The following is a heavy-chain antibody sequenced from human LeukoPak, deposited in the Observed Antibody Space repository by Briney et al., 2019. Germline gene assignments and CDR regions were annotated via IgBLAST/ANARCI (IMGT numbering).Heavy chain of an antibody. D-gene: IGHD3-22*01. CDR2: IYYSGST. V-gene: IGHV4-30-4*08. J-gene: IGHJ5*02. CDR3: ARVLKYYDNLFDP. CDR1: GGSISSGDYY. Sequence: SETLSLTCTVSGGSISSGDYYWSWIRQPPGKGLEWIGYIYYSGSTYYNPSLKSRVTISVDTSKNLFSLKLSSVTAADTAVYYCARVLKYYDNLFDPWGQGTLVTVSS.